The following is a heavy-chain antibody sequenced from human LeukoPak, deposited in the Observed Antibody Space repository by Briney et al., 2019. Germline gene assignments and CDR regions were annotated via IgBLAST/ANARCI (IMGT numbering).Heavy chain of an antibody. D-gene: IGHD2-2*01. CDR3: ARDLYCSSTSCFDYYGMDV. V-gene: IGHV3-48*02. Sequence: GGSLRLSCAASGFTFSSYSMNWVRQAPGKGLEWVSYISSSSSTIYYADSVKGRFTISRDNAKNSLYLQMNSLRDEDTAVYYCARDLYCSSTSCFDYYGMDVWGQGTTVTVSS. CDR1: GFTFSSYS. J-gene: IGHJ6*02. CDR2: ISSSSSTI.